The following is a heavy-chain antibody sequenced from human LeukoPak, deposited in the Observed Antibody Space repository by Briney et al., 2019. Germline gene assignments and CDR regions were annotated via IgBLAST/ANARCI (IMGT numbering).Heavy chain of an antibody. J-gene: IGHJ6*02. CDR2: ISYDGSNK. CDR1: GFTFSSYG. D-gene: IGHD2-2*01. CDR3: RGWIVVVPAAMPDYYYGMDV. Sequence: GGSLRLSCAASGFTFSSYGMHWVRQAPGKGLEWVAVISYDGSNKYYADSVKGRFTISRDNSKNTLYLQMNSLRAEDTAVYYCRGWIVVVPAAMPDYYYGMDVWGQGTTVTVSS. V-gene: IGHV3-30*03.